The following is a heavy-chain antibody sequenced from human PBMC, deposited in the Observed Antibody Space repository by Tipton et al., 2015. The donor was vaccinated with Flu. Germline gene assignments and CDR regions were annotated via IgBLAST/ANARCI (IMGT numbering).Heavy chain of an antibody. CDR1: GFTFSSYW. J-gene: IGHJ4*02. Sequence: GSLRLSCAASGFTFSSYWMHWVRQAPGKGLEWVGRIKSKTDGGTRDFPAPVKGRFAISRDDSKNTLYLQMDSLKTEDTAVYYCTAGVGATDHDYWGQGTLVTVSS. D-gene: IGHD1-26*01. CDR3: TAGVGATDHDY. V-gene: IGHV3-15*01. CDR2: IKSKTDGGTR.